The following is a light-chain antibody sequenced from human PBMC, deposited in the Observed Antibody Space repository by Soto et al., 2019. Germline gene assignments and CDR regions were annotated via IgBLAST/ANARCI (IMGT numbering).Light chain of an antibody. J-gene: IGLJ2*01. V-gene: IGLV6-57*04. CDR1: SGSIASNS. Sequence: NFMLTQPHSVSESPGKTVTISCTRSSGSIASNSVQWYQQRPGSAPTTVIYEDNQRPSGVPDRFSGSTDGSSNSASLTISGLQAEGEAYYLCQSYDTSTVVFGGGTKLTVL. CDR3: QSYDTSTVV. CDR2: EDN.